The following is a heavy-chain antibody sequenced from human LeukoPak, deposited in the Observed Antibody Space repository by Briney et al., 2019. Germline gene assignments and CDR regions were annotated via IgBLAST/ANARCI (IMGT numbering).Heavy chain of an antibody. J-gene: IGHJ3*02. CDR2: IHSSGST. CDR3: AREMYYSGSGSPNAFDI. D-gene: IGHD3-10*01. Sequence: SETLSLTCGVSGDSVSGYYWSWIRRPPEKGLEWIGYIHSSGSTNYSPSLKSRLALSVDTSKNQFSLKLSSVTAADTAVYFCAREMYYSGSGSPNAFDIWGQGTMVTVSS. CDR1: GDSVSGYY. V-gene: IGHV4-59*02.